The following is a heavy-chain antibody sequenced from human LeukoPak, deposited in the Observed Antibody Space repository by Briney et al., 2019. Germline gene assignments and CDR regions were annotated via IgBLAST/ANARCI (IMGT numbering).Heavy chain of an antibody. J-gene: IGHJ4*02. CDR2: IGGSGDKT. CDR1: GFTFNRNA. V-gene: IGHV3-23*01. Sequence: PGGSLRLSCAASGFTFNRNAISWVRQAPGKGLEWVSTIGGSGDKTFYADSVKGRLTISRDNSKNMVHLQMNSLTGEDTALYYCVRRGDASSGWGDHDFWGQGALVTVSS. CDR3: VRRGDASSGWGDHDF. D-gene: IGHD6-19*01.